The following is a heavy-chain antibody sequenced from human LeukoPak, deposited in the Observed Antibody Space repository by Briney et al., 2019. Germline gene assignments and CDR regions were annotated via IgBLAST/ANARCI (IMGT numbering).Heavy chain of an antibody. V-gene: IGHV3-23*01. J-gene: IGHJ4*02. CDR3: AKGSSGYFFDL. Sequence: AGGSLRLSCAPSGLIFKKYALVWVRQAPGRGLEWVSAISNDGGGTTYADFVKGRFSVSRDNSKNTLFLQMNSLRAEDTALYYCAKGSSGYFFDLWGQGTLVTVSS. D-gene: IGHD3-22*01. CDR1: GLIFKKYA. CDR2: ISNDGGGT.